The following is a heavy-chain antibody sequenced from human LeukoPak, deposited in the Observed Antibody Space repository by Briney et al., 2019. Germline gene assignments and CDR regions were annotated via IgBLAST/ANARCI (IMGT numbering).Heavy chain of an antibody. CDR3: VRGSLASGVVVYYYYYLDV. J-gene: IGHJ6*03. CDR2: ISYDGSNK. Sequence: PGRSLRLSCAASGFTFSSFAMHWVRQAPGKGLEWVAIISYDGSNKYYADSVKGRFTISRDNAKNSLYLQMNSLRAEDTAVYYCVRGSLASGVVVYYYYYLDVWGKGTTVTVSS. D-gene: IGHD3-3*01. CDR1: GFTFSSFA. V-gene: IGHV3-30-3*01.